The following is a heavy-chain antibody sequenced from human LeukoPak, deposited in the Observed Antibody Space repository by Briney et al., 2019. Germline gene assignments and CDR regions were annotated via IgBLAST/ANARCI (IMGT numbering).Heavy chain of an antibody. D-gene: IGHD3-22*01. CDR3: ARFQDDSSCYSLRDAFDI. CDR2: ISAYNGNT. CDR1: GYTFTSYG. J-gene: IGHJ3*02. V-gene: IGHV1-18*01. Sequence: ASVKVSCKASGYTFTSYGISWVRQAPGQGLEWMGWISAYNGNTNYAQKLQGRVTMTTDTSTSTAYMELRSLRSDDTAVYYCARFQDDSSCYSLRDAFDIWGQGTMVTVSS.